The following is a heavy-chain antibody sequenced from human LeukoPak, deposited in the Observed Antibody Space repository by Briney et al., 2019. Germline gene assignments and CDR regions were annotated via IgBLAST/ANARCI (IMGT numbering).Heavy chain of an antibody. CDR2: INHSGST. CDR1: GGSFSGYY. V-gene: IGHV4-34*01. Sequence: SETLSLTCAVHGGSFSGYYWSWIRQPPGKGLEWIGEINHSGSTNYNPSLKSRVTISVDTSKNQFSLKLSSVTAADTAVYYCARGRGDIVVVPAASSRVWFDPWGQGTLVTVSS. CDR3: ARGRGDIVVVPAASSRVWFDP. J-gene: IGHJ5*02. D-gene: IGHD2-2*01.